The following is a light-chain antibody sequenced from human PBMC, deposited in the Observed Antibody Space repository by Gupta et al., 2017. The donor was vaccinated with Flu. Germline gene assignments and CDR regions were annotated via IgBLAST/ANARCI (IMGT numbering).Light chain of an antibody. Sequence: QSALTQPRSVSGSPGQSVTISCTGTASDIGDSKHVSWYQQHPNKAPKLIIYDVTKRPSGVPDRFSGSTSGHAASLTMSGLQAEDAGHYYCCSYAGSVFGGGTKLTVL. CDR1: ASDIGDSKH. V-gene: IGLV2-11*01. CDR2: DVT. J-gene: IGLJ3*02. CDR3: CSYAGSV.